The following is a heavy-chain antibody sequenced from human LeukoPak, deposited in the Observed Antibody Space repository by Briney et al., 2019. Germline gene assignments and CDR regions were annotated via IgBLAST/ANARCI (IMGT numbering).Heavy chain of an antibody. D-gene: IGHD2-21*01. CDR2: ITAGGTYI. CDR1: GLTFSSQA. V-gene: IGHV3-21*05. CDR3: ARETQACGGDCYDY. Sequence: PGGSLRLSCAASGLTFSSQAINWVRQAPGKGLEWVSYITAGGTYIRYADSVRGRFTISRDNAKNSLYLQMDSLKSEDTAVYYCARETQACGGDCYDYWGQGTQVTVSS. J-gene: IGHJ4*02.